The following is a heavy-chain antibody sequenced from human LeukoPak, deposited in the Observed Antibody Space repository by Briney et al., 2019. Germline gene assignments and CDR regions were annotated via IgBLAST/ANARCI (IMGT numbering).Heavy chain of an antibody. V-gene: IGHV3-49*02. CDR2: IRSKAYGGTT. D-gene: IGHD3-22*01. CDR3: TREVRGYYYDSSGYSILD. Sequence: WIRQPPGKGLEWVGFIRSKAYGGTTEYAASVKGRFTISRDDSKSIAYLQMNSLKTEDTAVYYCTREVRGYYYDSSGYSILDWGQGTLVTVSS. J-gene: IGHJ4*02.